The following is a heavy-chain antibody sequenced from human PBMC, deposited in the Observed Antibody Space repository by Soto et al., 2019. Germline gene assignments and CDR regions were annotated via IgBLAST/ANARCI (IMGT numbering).Heavy chain of an antibody. J-gene: IGHJ6*02. D-gene: IGHD2-21*02. CDR2: IYHSGST. V-gene: IGHV4-4*02. CDR3: ARGVAAMGYYYYYYGMDV. CDR1: GGSISSSNW. Sequence: PSETLSLTCAVSGGSISSSNWWSWVRQPPGKGLEWIGEIYHSGSTNYNPSLKSRVTISVDKSKNQFSLKLSSVTAADTAVYYCARGVAAMGYYYYYYGMDVWGQGTTVTVSS.